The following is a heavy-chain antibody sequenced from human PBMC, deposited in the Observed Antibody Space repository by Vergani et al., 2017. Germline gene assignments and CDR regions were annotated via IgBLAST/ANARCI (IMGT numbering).Heavy chain of an antibody. CDR1: GFSFGDYA. Sequence: EVQLVESGGGLVPPGRSLRLSCAASGFSFGDYAMTWVRQAPGKGLEWVGRIRNIANGYTTEFAASVNGRFSIWRADSKRSVFLQLNGLKTDDTAVYFCARGDTGVTDPIEMIVDSWGQGTLVTVSS. CDR3: ARGDTGVTDPIEMIVDS. J-gene: IGHJ5*01. V-gene: IGHV3-49*04. D-gene: IGHD2-21*02. CDR2: IRNIANGYTT.